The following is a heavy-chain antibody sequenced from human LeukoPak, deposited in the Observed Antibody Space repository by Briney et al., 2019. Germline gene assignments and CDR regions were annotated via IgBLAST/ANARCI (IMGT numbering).Heavy chain of an antibody. CDR1: GFTFSTYS. CDR3: ARERTLSGWYLPFDY. Sequence: GGSLRLSCRASGFTFSTYSMNWVRQAPGKGLVWVSRINSDGSSTSYADSVKGRFTISRDNAKNTLYLQMNSLRAEDTAVYYCARERTLSGWYLPFDYWGQGTLVTVSS. V-gene: IGHV3-74*01. D-gene: IGHD6-19*01. J-gene: IGHJ4*02. CDR2: INSDGSST.